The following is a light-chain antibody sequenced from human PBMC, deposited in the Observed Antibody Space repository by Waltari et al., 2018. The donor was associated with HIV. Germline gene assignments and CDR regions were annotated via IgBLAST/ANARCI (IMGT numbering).Light chain of an antibody. CDR2: GAS. Sequence: DIQMTQSPSSLSAFLGERVNITCRASHNIGDFLNWYQQKPGKAPELLTYGASRLQSGVPSRFSGSGSGTEFTLTISRLQPEDFAIYFCQQGYSNTRTFGQGTKLEIK. J-gene: IGKJ2*01. CDR1: HNIGDF. CDR3: QQGYSNTRT. V-gene: IGKV1-39*01.